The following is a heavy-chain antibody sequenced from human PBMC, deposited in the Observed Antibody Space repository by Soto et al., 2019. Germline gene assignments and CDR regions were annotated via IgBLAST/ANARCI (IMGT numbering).Heavy chain of an antibody. CDR3: AAVPLTSGVVSGLFDP. D-gene: IGHD3-3*01. Sequence: QVHLQESGPGLVKPSGTLALTCAVSGDSLSSDKWWTWVRQPPGKGLEWIGEISHRGSTNYSPSFKCRLSLSVDTIKTQFSLRLTSVTAADTAVYYCAAVPLTSGVVSGLFDPWGQGIKVTVSS. J-gene: IGHJ5*02. CDR2: ISHRGST. V-gene: IGHV4-4*02. CDR1: GDSLSSDKW.